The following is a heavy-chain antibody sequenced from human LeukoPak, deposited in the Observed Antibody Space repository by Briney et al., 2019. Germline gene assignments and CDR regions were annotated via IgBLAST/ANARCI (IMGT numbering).Heavy chain of an antibody. CDR2: IYHSGST. CDR3: ARQTRSKWELLHYFDY. CDR1: GYSISSGYY. Sequence: PSETLSLTCTVSGYSISSGYYWGWIRQPPGKGLEWIGSIYHSGSTYYNPSLKSRVTISVDTSKNQFSLKLSSVTAADTAVYYCARQTRSKWELLHYFDYWGQGTLATVSS. V-gene: IGHV4-38-2*02. J-gene: IGHJ4*02. D-gene: IGHD1-26*01.